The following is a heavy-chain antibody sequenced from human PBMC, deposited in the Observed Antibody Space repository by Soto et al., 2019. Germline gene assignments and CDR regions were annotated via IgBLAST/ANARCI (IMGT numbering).Heavy chain of an antibody. CDR2: IIPIFGTA. Sequence: SAKVSSKASGGTFSSYAISWVRQAPGQGLEWMGGIIPIFGTANYAQKFQGRVTITADESTSTAYMELSSLRSEDTAVYYCASNIVVVTAIGIGYYYYGMDVWGQGTTVTVT. CDR1: GGTFSSYA. D-gene: IGHD2-21*02. CDR3: ASNIVVVTAIGIGYYYYGMDV. J-gene: IGHJ6*02. V-gene: IGHV1-69*13.